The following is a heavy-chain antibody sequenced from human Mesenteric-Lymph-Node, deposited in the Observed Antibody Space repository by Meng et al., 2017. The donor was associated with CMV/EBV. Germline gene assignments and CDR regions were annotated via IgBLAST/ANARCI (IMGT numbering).Heavy chain of an antibody. CDR1: GYSISSGYY. CDR3: ARMVPYSTPTDY. J-gene: IGHJ4*02. D-gene: IGHD6-13*01. V-gene: IGHV4-38-2*02. Sequence: GSLRLSCTVSGYSISSGYYWGWIRQPPGKGLEWIGSIYYSGSTYYNPSLKNRVTISLDTSKNQFSLKLSSVTAADTAVYYCARMVPYSTPTDYWGQGTLVTVSS. CDR2: IYYSGST.